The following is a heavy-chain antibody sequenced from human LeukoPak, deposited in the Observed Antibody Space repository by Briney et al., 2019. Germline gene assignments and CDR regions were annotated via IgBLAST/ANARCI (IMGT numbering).Heavy chain of an antibody. D-gene: IGHD6-19*01. CDR1: GYTFTGYY. CDR3: ARSIAVAVDYYYYGMDV. Sequence: GASVKVSCKASGYTFTGYYMHWVRQAPGQGLEWMGWINPNSGGTNYAQKFQGRVTMTRDTSISTAYMELSRPRSDDTAVYYCARSIAVAVDYYYYGMDVWGQGTTVTVSS. V-gene: IGHV1-2*02. CDR2: INPNSGGT. J-gene: IGHJ6*02.